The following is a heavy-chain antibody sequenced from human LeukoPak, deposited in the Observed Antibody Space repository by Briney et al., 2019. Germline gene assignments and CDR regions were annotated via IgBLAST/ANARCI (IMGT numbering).Heavy chain of an antibody. D-gene: IGHD3-3*01. V-gene: IGHV1-46*01. CDR2: INPSGGST. CDR1: GYTFTSYY. Sequence: ASVKVSCKASGYTFTSYYMHWVRQAPGQGLEWMVIINPSGGSTSYAQKFQGRVTMTRDTSTSTVYMELSSLRSEDTAVYYCARDFGPVDGTIFGVVISAYGMDVWGQGTTVTVSS. J-gene: IGHJ6*02. CDR3: ARDFGPVDGTIFGVVISAYGMDV.